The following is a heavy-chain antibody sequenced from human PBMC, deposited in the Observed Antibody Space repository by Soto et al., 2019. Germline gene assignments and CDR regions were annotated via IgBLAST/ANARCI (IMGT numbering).Heavy chain of an antibody. CDR3: SGMGVHLGEISGNWFQP. V-gene: IGHV4-31*03. D-gene: IGHD3-16*02. CDR1: GGSITSANYY. CDR2: IYSSGTT. Sequence: QVQLQESGPGLVKPSQTLSLSCSISGGSITSANYYWTWIRLFPGKGLEWIGYIYSSGTTHYNPSPKGRATISLNTSNHQFSLEVKSAACADTARYFFSGMGVHLGEISGNWFQPLGQGSLVNVSS. J-gene: IGHJ5*02.